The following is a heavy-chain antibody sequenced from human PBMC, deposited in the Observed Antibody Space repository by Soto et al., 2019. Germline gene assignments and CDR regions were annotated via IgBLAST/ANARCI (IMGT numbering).Heavy chain of an antibody. V-gene: IGHV1-18*01. CDR2: ISAYNGNT. J-gene: IGHJ5*02. D-gene: IGHD2-21*01. Sequence: ASVKVSCKASGYTFTSYGISWVRQAPGQGLEWMGWISAYNGNTNYAQKLQGRVTMTTDTSTSTAYMELRSLRSDDTAVYYCARMGAIVVVNAGWSDPCGQGTLVTVYS. CDR3: ARMGAIVVVNAGWSDP. CDR1: GYTFTSYG.